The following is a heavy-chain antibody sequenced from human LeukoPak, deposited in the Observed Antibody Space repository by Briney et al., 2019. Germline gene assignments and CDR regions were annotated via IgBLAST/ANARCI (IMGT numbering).Heavy chain of an antibody. CDR3: AREPILWFGELLSEDYYGMDV. Sequence: SQTLSLTCTVSGGSISSGGYYWSWIRQHPGKGLEWIGYIYYSGSTYYNPSLKSRVTISVDTSKNQFSLKLSSVTAADTAVYYCAREPILWFGELLSEDYYGMDVWGQGTTVTVSS. CDR1: GGSISSGGYY. J-gene: IGHJ6*02. D-gene: IGHD3-10*01. V-gene: IGHV4-31*03. CDR2: IYYSGST.